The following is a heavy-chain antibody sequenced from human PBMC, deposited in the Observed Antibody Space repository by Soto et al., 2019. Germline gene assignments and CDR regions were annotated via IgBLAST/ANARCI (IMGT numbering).Heavy chain of an antibody. D-gene: IGHD1-1*01. CDR1: GYTFSDHD. V-gene: IGHV1-8*01. CDR2: MNPNRGDT. J-gene: IGHJ4*02. Sequence: QVQLVQSGAEVKKPGASVKVSCKASGYTFSDHDINWVRQASGQGPEWLGWMNPNRGDTGYAKNFQDRVIMNRDTSKRTADIELCSMRSEDTAVCCCARGGGNGNDDYFDYWGQGTLVTVCS. CDR3: ARGGGNGNDDYFDY.